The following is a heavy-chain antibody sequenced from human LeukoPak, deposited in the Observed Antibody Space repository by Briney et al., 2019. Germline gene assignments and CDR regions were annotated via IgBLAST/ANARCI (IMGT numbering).Heavy chain of an antibody. D-gene: IGHD3-10*01. J-gene: IGHJ4*02. CDR2: IYYSGST. V-gene: IGHV4-4*02. CDR3: ARATPYYYGSGGDYFDY. CDR1: GGSISSSNW. Sequence: SETLSLTCAVSGGSISSSNWWSWVRQPPGKGLEWIGYIYYSGSTNYNPSLKSRVTISVDTSKNQFSLRLSSVTAADTAVYYCARATPYYYGSGGDYFDYWGQGTLVTVSP.